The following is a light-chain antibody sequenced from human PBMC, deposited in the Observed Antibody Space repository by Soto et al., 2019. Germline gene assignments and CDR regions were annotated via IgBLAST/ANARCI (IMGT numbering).Light chain of an antibody. CDR3: QHRCNGRALT. J-gene: IGKJ4*01. V-gene: IGKV3-11*01. Sequence: EIVLTQSPATLSLSPGERATLSCRASQSVSSYLAWYQQKPGQAPRLLIYDASNRATGIPARFSGSGSATEFTLTISSLEPEDFAVDYCQHRCNGRALTFGGGTKVEIK. CDR2: DAS. CDR1: QSVSSY.